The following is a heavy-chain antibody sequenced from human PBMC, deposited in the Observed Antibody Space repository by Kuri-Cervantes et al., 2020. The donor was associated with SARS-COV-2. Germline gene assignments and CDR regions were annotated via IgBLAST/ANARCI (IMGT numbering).Heavy chain of an antibody. D-gene: IGHD3-3*01. CDR2: ISSSSTI. V-gene: IGHV3-48*01. CDR1: GFTFSSYS. CDR3: AREVTIFGAVSRGFDP. Sequence: GESLKISCAASGFTFSSYSMNWVRQAPGKGLEWVSYISSSSTIYYADSVKGRSTISRDNAKNSLYLQMNSLRAEDTAVYYCAREVTIFGAVSRGFDPWGQGTLVTVSS. J-gene: IGHJ5*02.